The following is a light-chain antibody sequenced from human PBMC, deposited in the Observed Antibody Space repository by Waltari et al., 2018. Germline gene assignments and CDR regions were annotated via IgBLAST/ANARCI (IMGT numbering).Light chain of an antibody. J-gene: IGLJ3*02. CDR1: RSTVGNHY. CDR2: DNN. CDR3: GTWDSSLSGSWV. Sequence: QSVLTQPPSVPAAARQKGPISCSGSRSTVGNHYVLWYQQFPGPAPKLLIRDNNKRPSGIPDRFSGSKSATSATLDITGLQTGDEADYYCGTWDSSLSGSWVFGGGTKLTVL. V-gene: IGLV1-51*01.